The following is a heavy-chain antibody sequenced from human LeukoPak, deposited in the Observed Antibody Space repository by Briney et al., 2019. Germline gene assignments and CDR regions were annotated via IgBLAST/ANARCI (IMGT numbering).Heavy chain of an antibody. CDR2: IKQDGSEK. V-gene: IGHV3-7*01. CDR3: AKRGEYYDFWSGYYTGGFDY. D-gene: IGHD3-3*01. CDR1: GFTFSSYW. J-gene: IGHJ4*02. Sequence: PGGSPRLSCAASGFTFSSYWMSWVRQAPGKGLEWVANIKQDGSEKYYVDSVKGRFTISRDSAKNSLYLQMNSLRAEDTAVYYCAKRGEYYDFWSGYYTGGFDYWGQGTLVTVSS.